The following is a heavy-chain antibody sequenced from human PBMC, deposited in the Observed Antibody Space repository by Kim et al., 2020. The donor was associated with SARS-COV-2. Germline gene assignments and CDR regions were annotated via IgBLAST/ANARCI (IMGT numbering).Heavy chain of an antibody. CDR1: GDSISTSSQY. CDR3: ARQVTTIFGVVTAWNWFDP. V-gene: IGHV4-39*01. J-gene: IGHJ5*02. CDR2: ISASGST. Sequence: SETLSLTCTVSGDSISTSSQYWGWIRQPPGKRLEWMGSISASGSTYNKSPLKSRVTISVDTSKNQVSLKLSSVTAADTAVYYCARQVTTIFGVVTAWNWFDPWGQGTLVTVSS. D-gene: IGHD3-3*01.